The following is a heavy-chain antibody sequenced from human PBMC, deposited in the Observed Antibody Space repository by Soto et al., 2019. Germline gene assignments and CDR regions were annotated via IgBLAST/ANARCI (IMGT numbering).Heavy chain of an antibody. CDR3: ARDIRGYSRAFDS. CDR2: IYYTGST. CDR1: GGSVSSASYY. V-gene: IGHV4-61*01. D-gene: IGHD5-18*01. J-gene: IGHJ4*02. Sequence: SEILSLTCTVSGGSVSSASYYWTWIRQPPGKGLEWIGYIYYTGSTNYNPSLKSRVTMSVDTSTNQFSLKPTSVTAADAAVYYCARDIRGYSRAFDSWGRGTLVTVSS.